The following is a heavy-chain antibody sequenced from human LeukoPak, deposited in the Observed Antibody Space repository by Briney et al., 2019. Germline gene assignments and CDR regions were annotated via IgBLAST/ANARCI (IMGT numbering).Heavy chain of an antibody. CDR3: ARDDSYYGMDV. Sequence: SETLSLTCTVSGGFISSYYWSWIRQPPGKGLEWIGYIYYSGSTNYNPSLKSRVTISVDTSKNQFSLKLSSVTAADTAVYYCARDDSYYGMDVWGQGTTVTVSS. CDR1: GGFISSYY. CDR2: IYYSGST. V-gene: IGHV4-59*01. J-gene: IGHJ6*02.